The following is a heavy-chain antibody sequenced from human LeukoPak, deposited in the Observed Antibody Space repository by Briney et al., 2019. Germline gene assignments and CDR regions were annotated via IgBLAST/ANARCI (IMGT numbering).Heavy chain of an antibody. V-gene: IGHV4-59*08. Sequence: SETLSLTCTVSGGSISSYYWSWIRQPPGKGLEWIGYIYYSGSTNYNPSLKSRVTISVDTSKNQFSLKLSSVTAADTAVYYCARSWGSSWFPFDYWGQGTLVTVSS. CDR2: IYYSGST. J-gene: IGHJ4*02. CDR1: GGSISSYY. D-gene: IGHD6-13*01. CDR3: ARSWGSSWFPFDY.